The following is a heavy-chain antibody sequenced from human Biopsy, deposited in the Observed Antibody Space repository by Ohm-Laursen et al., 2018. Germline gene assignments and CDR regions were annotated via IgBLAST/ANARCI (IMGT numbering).Heavy chain of an antibody. V-gene: IGHV4-59*01. CDR2: VYYTGST. J-gene: IGHJ4*02. D-gene: IGHD3-3*01. CDR1: GDSISSYY. Sequence: TLSLTCTVPGDSISSYYWSWIRQPPGEGLEWIGYVYYTGSTDYNPSLQSRVTISVDTSKNHFSLRLRSVTPADTAIYYCARDLLEWSLPSWGQGTLVTVSS. CDR3: ARDLLEWSLPS.